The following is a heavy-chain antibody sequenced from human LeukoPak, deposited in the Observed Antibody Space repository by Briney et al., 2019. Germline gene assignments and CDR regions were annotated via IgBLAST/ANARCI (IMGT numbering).Heavy chain of an antibody. J-gene: IGHJ4*02. CDR3: AREFDF. V-gene: IGHV4-38-2*02. CDR2: VHHSGNT. Sequence: PSETLSLTCTVSGYSISSGYFWGWIRQPPGKGLEWIGNVHHSGNTHYNPSLKSRVTISVDTSKNQFSLRLDSVTAADTAHYYCAREFDFWGQGTLVTVSS. CDR1: GYSISSGYF.